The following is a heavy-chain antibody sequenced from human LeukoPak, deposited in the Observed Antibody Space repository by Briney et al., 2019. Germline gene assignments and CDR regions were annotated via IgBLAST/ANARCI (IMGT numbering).Heavy chain of an antibody. CDR2: INHSGST. J-gene: IGHJ4*02. Sequence: PSETLSLTCAVYGGSFSGYYWSWIRQPPGKGLEWIGEINHSGSTNYNPSLKSRVTISVDTSKNQFSLKLSSVTAADTAVYYCARAAYCTSTSCYFSGHAQRPLDYWGQGTLVTVSS. CDR3: ARAAYCTSTSCYFSGHAQRPLDY. CDR1: GGSFSGYY. D-gene: IGHD2-2*01. V-gene: IGHV4-34*01.